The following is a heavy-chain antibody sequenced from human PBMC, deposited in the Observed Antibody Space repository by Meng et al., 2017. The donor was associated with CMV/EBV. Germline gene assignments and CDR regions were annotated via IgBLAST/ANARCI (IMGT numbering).Heavy chain of an antibody. J-gene: IGHJ3*02. Sequence: LQLQESGPGLVKPSETLSPTCTVSGGSIITNDYDWGWIRQPPGKGLEWIGSIFYNGNSYYNPSLQSRVTISVDTSKNQFSLKLNSVSAADTALYFCARGGGLRRKDAFDIWGQRTMVTVSS. D-gene: IGHD4-17*01. CDR2: IFYNGNS. CDR1: GGSIITNDYD. V-gene: IGHV4-39*07. CDR3: ARGGGLRRKDAFDI.